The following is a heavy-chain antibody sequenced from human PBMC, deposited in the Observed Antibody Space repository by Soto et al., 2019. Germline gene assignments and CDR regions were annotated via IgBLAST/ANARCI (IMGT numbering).Heavy chain of an antibody. V-gene: IGHV3-33*01. CDR1: GFTFSSYG. J-gene: IGHJ4*02. CDR3: ARTLGAGTGYFDY. CDR2: LWYDGSNK. D-gene: IGHD6-19*01. Sequence: QVQLVESGGGVVQPGRSLRLSCAASGFTFSSYGMHWVRQAPGKGLEWLAVLWYDGSNKYYADSVKGRFTISRDNSKNTLYLQMNGLRAEDTAVYYLARTLGAGTGYFDYWGQGTLVTVSS.